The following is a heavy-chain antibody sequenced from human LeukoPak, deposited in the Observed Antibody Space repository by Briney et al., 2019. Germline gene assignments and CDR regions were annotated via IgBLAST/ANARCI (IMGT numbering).Heavy chain of an antibody. CDR3: AREIVVVPAATGDY. CDR2: ISSSSSYI. D-gene: IGHD2-2*01. V-gene: IGHV3-21*01. CDR1: GFTFSSYS. Sequence: GGSLRLSCAASGFTFSSYSMNWVRQAPGKGLEWVSSISSSSSYIYYADSVKGRFTISRDNAKNSLYLQMSSLRAEDTAVYYCAREIVVVPAATGDYWGQGTLVTVSS. J-gene: IGHJ4*02.